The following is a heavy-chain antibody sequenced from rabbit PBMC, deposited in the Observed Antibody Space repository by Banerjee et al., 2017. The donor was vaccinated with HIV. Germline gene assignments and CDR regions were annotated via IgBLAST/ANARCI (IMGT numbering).Heavy chain of an antibody. Sequence: QSLEESGGGLVKPEGSLTLTCKASGFDLSSGYYMCWVRQAPGKGLEWIACIYTGSSGTTYYASWAKGRFTISKTSSTTVTLQMTSLTAADTATYFCARRNAGYGGAGYDTKFNLWGPGTLVTVS. CDR1: GFDLSSGYY. D-gene: IGHD8-1*01. V-gene: IGHV1S40*01. CDR3: ARRNAGYGGAGYDTKFNL. J-gene: IGHJ4*01. CDR2: IYTGSSGTT.